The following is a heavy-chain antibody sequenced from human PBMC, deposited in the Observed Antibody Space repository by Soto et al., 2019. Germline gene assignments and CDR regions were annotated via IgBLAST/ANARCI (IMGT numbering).Heavy chain of an antibody. CDR3: ARGLDYYDSSGYLDY. Sequence: SETLSLTCTVSGGSTSSYYWSWIRQPAGKGLEWIGRIYTSGSTNYNPSLKSRVTMSVDTSKNQFSLKLSSVTAADTAVYYCARGLDYYDSSGYLDYWGQGTLVTVSS. J-gene: IGHJ4*02. CDR1: GGSTSSYY. V-gene: IGHV4-4*07. CDR2: IYTSGST. D-gene: IGHD3-22*01.